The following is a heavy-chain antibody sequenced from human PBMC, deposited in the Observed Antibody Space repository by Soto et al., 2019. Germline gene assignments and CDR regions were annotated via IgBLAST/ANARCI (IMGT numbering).Heavy chain of an antibody. CDR1: GFTFSSYA. J-gene: IGHJ5*02. D-gene: IGHD6-19*01. CDR2: ISYDGSNK. CDR3: ARGTSSGWYPWFDP. V-gene: IGHV3-30-3*01. Sequence: QVQLVESGGGVVQPGRSLRLSCAASGFTFSSYAMHWVRQAPGKGLEWVAVISYDGSNKYYADSAKGRFTISRDNSKNTLYLQMNSLRAEDTAVYYCARGTSSGWYPWFDPWGQGTLVTVSS.